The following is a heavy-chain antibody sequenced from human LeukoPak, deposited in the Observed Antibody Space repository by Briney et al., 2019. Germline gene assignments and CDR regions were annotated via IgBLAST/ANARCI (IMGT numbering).Heavy chain of an antibody. CDR2: INHSGST. CDR3: ARVRPYYYMDV. CDR1: GGSFSGYY. Sequence: SETLSLTCAVYGGSFSGYYWSWIRQPPGKGLEWIGEINHSGSTNYNPSLKSRVTMSVDTSKNQFSLRLSSVTAADTAVYYCARVRPYYYMDVWGKGTTVTVSS. V-gene: IGHV4-34*01. J-gene: IGHJ6*03.